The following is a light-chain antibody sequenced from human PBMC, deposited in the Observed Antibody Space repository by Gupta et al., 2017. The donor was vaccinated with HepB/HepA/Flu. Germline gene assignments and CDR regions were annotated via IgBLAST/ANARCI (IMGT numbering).Light chain of an antibody. CDR3: QQRSSWPPYT. V-gene: IGKV3-11*01. J-gene: IGKJ2*01. CDR1: QSISNY. CDR2: DAS. Sequence: EIILTQSPATLSLSPGERATLSCRASQSISNYLAWYQQKRGQAPRLLIYDASNRATGIPAGFSGSGSGTDFTLTISSLEPEDFAIYYCQQRSSWPPYTFGQGTKLEMK.